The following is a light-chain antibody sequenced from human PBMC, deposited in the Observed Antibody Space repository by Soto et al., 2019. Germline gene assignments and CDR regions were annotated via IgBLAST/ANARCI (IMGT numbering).Light chain of an antibody. CDR1: QSISNW. CDR2: KAS. CDR3: QQYGRPWT. Sequence: DIQMTQSPSTLPASVGDRVTITCRASQSISNWLAWYQQKPGKAPKLLIYKASSLETGVPSRFSGSGSGTELTLTISSLQPDDFATYYCQQYGRPWTFGQGTKVQIK. J-gene: IGKJ1*01. V-gene: IGKV1-5*03.